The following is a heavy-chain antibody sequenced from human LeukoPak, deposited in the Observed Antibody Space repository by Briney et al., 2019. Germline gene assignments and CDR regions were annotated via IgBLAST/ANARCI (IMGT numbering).Heavy chain of an antibody. Sequence: GGSLRLSCAASGFTFSSYSMNWVRQAPGKGLEWVSAISGSGGSTYYADSVKGRFTISRDNSKNTLYLQMNSLRAEDTAVYYCAREYSSSYGLDYWGQGTLVTVSS. CDR3: AREYSSSYGLDY. J-gene: IGHJ4*02. V-gene: IGHV3-23*01. CDR1: GFTFSSYS. D-gene: IGHD6-6*01. CDR2: ISGSGGST.